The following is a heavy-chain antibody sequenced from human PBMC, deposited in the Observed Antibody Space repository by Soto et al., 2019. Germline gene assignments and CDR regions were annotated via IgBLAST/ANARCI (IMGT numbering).Heavy chain of an antibody. J-gene: IGHJ3*02. CDR1: GGSISSGDYY. CDR2: IYYSGST. CDR3: ARVETSTIFGVVIKRAFDI. D-gene: IGHD3-3*01. V-gene: IGHV4-30-4*01. Sequence: SETLSLTCTVSGGSISSGDYYWSWIRQPPGKGLEWIGYIYYSGSTYYNPSLKSRVTISVDTSKNQFSLKLSSVTAADTAVYYCARVETSTIFGVVIKRAFDIWGQGTMVTVSS.